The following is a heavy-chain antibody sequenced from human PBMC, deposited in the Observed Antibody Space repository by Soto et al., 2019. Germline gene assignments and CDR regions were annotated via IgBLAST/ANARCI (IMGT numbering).Heavy chain of an antibody. J-gene: IGHJ4*02. CDR1: GYSFTIYW. CDR3: ARQSKRYSYGYELSY. D-gene: IGHD5-18*01. Sequence: PGESLKISCNGSGYSFTIYWIGWVRQMPGKGLEWMGIIYPGDSDTRYSPSFQGQVTISADKSISTAYLQWSSLKASDTAMYYCARQSKRYSYGYELSYWGQGTLVTVSS. V-gene: IGHV5-51*01. CDR2: IYPGDSDT.